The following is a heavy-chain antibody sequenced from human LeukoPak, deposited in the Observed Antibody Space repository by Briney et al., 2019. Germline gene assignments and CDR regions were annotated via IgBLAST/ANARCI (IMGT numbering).Heavy chain of an antibody. V-gene: IGHV3-21*01. D-gene: IGHD1-26*01. CDR3: ARDSIVGATGYYYGMDV. CDR1: GFTFSSYS. J-gene: IGHJ6*02. Sequence: KTGGTLRLSCAASGFTFSSYSRNWVRQAPGKGLEWVSSISSSSSYIYYADSVKGRFTISRDNAKNSLYLQMNSLRAEDTAVYYCARDSIVGATGYYYGMDVWGQGTTVTVSS. CDR2: ISSSSSYI.